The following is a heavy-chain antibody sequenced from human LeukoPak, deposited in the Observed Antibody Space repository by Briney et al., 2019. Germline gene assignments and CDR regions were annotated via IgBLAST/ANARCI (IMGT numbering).Heavy chain of an antibody. CDR3: ARDNIIVATITDWFDP. CDR2: IIPIFGTA. J-gene: IGHJ5*02. D-gene: IGHD5-12*01. CDR1: GGTFSSYA. V-gene: IGHV1-69*01. Sequence: ASVKVSCKASGGTFSSYAISWVRQAPGQGLEWMGGIIPIFGTANYAQKFQGRVTITADESTSTAYMELSSLRSEDTAVYCCARDNIIVATITDWFDPWGQGTLVTVSS.